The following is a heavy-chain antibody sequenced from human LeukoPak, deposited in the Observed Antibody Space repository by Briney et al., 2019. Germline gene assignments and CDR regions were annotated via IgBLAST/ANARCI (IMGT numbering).Heavy chain of an antibody. CDR1: GHSFTSYW. CDR3: ARSRESYYYDSSGYPDY. Sequence: GESLKISCKGSGHSFTSYWIGWVRQMPGKGLEWMGIIYPGDSDTRYSPSFQGQVTISADKSISTAYLQWSSLKASDTAMYYCARSRESYYYDSSGYPDYWGQGTLVTVSS. J-gene: IGHJ4*02. D-gene: IGHD3-22*01. V-gene: IGHV5-51*01. CDR2: IYPGDSDT.